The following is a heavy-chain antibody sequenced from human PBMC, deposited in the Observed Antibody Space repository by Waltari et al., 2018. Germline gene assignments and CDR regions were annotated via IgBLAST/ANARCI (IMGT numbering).Heavy chain of an antibody. CDR2: ISAYNGNT. Sequence: QVQLVQSAAEVKKIAVSVTVSCTASGYTFTSYGIIWLRQAPDQGLELMGWISAYNGNTNYAQKLQGRVTMTTDTSTSTAYMELRSLRSDDTAVYYCARVERYCSSTSCYVFDYWGQGTLVTVSS. J-gene: IGHJ4*02. V-gene: IGHV1-18*01. CDR3: ARVERYCSSTSCYVFDY. D-gene: IGHD2-2*01. CDR1: GYTFTSYG.